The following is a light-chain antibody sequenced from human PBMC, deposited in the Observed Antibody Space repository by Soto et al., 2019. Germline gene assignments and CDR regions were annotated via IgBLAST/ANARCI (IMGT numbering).Light chain of an antibody. CDR3: CSYAGSNTWV. CDR1: SSDVGIYNL. Sequence: QSVLTQPASVSQSPGQSITISCTGTSSDVGIYNLVSWYQQHPGKAPKLMIYEGTKRPSGVSNRFSGSKSGYTASLTISGLHAEDEADYYCCSYAGSNTWVFGGGTKLTVL. J-gene: IGLJ3*02. V-gene: IGLV2-23*01. CDR2: EGT.